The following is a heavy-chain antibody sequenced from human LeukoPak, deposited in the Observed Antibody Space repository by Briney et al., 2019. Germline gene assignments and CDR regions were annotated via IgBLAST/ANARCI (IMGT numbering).Heavy chain of an antibody. D-gene: IGHD5-24*01. CDR1: GFTFSSYG. V-gene: IGHV3-30*02. CDR2: IRYDGSNK. Sequence: GGSLRLSCAASGFTFSSYGMHWVRQAPGKGLEWVAFIRYDGSNKYYADSVKGRFTISRDNSKNTLYLQMNSLRAEDTAVYYCAKEASLLEPEIDYWGQGTLVTVSS. CDR3: AKEASLLEPEIDY. J-gene: IGHJ4*02.